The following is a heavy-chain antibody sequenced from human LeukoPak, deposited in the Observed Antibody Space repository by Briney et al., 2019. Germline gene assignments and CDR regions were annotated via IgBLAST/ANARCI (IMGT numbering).Heavy chain of an antibody. V-gene: IGHV3-23*01. D-gene: IGHD5-24*01. J-gene: IGHJ4*02. CDR2: ISDSGGRT. CDR1: GITLSNYG. CDR3: AKDRVYGYNLDYFDY. Sequence: GGSLRLSCAVSGITLSNYGMSWVRQAPGKGLEWVAGISDSGGRTKYADSVKGRFTISRDNPKNTLYLQMNSLRAEDTAVYYCAKDRVYGYNLDYFDYWGQGTLVTVSS.